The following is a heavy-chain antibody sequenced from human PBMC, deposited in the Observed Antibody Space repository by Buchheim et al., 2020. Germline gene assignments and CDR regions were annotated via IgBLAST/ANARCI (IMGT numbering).Heavy chain of an antibody. V-gene: IGHV3-33*01. CDR3: ARPSMSYGSGSYYHFDY. CDR1: GFTFSSYG. Sequence: QVQLVESGGGVVQPGRSLRLSCAASGFTFSSYGMHWVRQAPGKGLEWVAVIWYDGSNKYYADSVKGRFTISRDNSKNTLYLQMSSLRAEDTAVYYCARPSMSYGSGSYYHFDYWRQRTL. D-gene: IGHD3-10*01. CDR2: IWYDGSNK. J-gene: IGHJ4*02.